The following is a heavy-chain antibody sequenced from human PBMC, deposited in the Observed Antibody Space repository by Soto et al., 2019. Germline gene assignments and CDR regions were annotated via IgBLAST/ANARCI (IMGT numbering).Heavy chain of an antibody. CDR2: ISGYNGNT. CDR1: GYTFTSYD. J-gene: IGHJ1*01. V-gene: IGHV1-18*01. Sequence: QVQLVQSGAEVKKPGASVNVSCKTSGYTFTSYDITWVRQAPGQGLEWMGWISGYNGNTNYAQKLQGRVTMTTDISTSTAYMELRSLRSDDTAVYYCATTHITGYFSWGQGTLVTVSS. D-gene: IGHD3-9*01. CDR3: ATTHITGYFS.